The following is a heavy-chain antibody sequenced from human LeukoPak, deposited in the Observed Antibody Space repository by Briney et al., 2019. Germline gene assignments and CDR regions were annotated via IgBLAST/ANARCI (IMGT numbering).Heavy chain of an antibody. J-gene: IGHJ1*01. D-gene: IGHD3-3*01. CDR3: ARPLRFLEWLKVGYFQH. CDR2: ISSSGSTI. V-gene: IGHV3-11*04. Sequence: KPGGSLRLSCAASGFTFSDYYMSWIRQAPGKGLEWVSYISSSGSTIYYADSVKGRFTISRDNAKNSLYLQMNSLRAEDTAVYYCARPLRFLEWLKVGYFQHWGQGTLVTVSS. CDR1: GFTFSDYY.